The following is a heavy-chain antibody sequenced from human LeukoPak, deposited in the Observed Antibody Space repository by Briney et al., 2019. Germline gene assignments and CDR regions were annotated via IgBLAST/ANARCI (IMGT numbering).Heavy chain of an antibody. J-gene: IGHJ4*02. V-gene: IGHV4-59*01. D-gene: IGHD1-26*01. CDR1: GGSISSYY. CDR2: IYYSGSI. Sequence: NPSEALSLTCTVSGGSISSYYWSWIRQPPGKGLEWIGYIYYSGSINYNPSLKSRVTISVDTSKNQFSLKLSSVTAADTAVYYCARAWRLLAPFDYWGQGTLVTVSS. CDR3: ARAWRLLAPFDY.